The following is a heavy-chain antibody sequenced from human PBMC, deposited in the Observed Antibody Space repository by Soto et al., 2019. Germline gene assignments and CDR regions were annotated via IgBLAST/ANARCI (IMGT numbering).Heavy chain of an antibody. D-gene: IGHD3-3*01. V-gene: IGHV4-39*01. Sequence: PSETLSLTCTVSGGSISSSSYYWGWIRQPPGKGLEWIGSIYYSGSTYYNPSLKSRVTISVDTSKNQFSLKLSSVTAADTAVYYCATQGYYDFWSGYNGYGMDVWGQGTLVTVSS. CDR3: ATQGYYDFWSGYNGYGMDV. J-gene: IGHJ6*02. CDR1: GGSISSSSYY. CDR2: IYYSGST.